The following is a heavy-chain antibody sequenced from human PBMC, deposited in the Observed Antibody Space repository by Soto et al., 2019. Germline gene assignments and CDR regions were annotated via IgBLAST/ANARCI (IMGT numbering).Heavy chain of an antibody. CDR3: ARARGAYYDFWRGPEGYFDY. CDR1: GFTFSSYS. CDR2: ISSSSSYI. J-gene: IGHJ4*02. V-gene: IGHV3-21*06. D-gene: IGHD3-3*01. Sequence: EVQLVESGGGLVKPGGSLRLSCAASGFTFSSYSMNWVRQAPGKGLEWVSSISSSSSYIYYADSVKGRFAISRDNAKNSMYLQMNSLRAEDTAIYYCARARGAYYDFWRGPEGYFDYWGQGTLVTVSS.